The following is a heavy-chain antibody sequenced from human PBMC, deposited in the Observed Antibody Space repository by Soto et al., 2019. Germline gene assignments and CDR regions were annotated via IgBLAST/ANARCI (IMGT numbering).Heavy chain of an antibody. CDR2: ISAYNGNT. D-gene: IGHD5-12*01. CDR3: AIDRGSGYDYFWFDP. Sequence: ASVKVSCKASGYTFTSYGISWVRQAPGQGLEWMGWISAYNGNTNYAQKLQGRVTMTTDTSTSTAYMELRSLRSDDTAVYYCAIDRGSGYDYFWFDPWGQGTLVTVSS. CDR1: GYTFTSYG. J-gene: IGHJ5*02. V-gene: IGHV1-18*01.